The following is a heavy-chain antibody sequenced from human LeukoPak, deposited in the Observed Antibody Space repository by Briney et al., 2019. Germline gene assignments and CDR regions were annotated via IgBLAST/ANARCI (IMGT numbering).Heavy chain of an antibody. Sequence: SETLSLTCTVSGGSISSSSYYWGWIRQPPGKGLEWIGSIYYSGSTYYNPSLKSRVTISVDTSKNHFSLKLNSVTAAYTAVYYCARFSSAWYYFDYWGQGTLVTVSS. CDR3: ARFSSAWYYFDY. CDR2: IYYSGST. V-gene: IGHV4-39*02. D-gene: IGHD6-19*01. CDR1: GGSISSSSYY. J-gene: IGHJ4*02.